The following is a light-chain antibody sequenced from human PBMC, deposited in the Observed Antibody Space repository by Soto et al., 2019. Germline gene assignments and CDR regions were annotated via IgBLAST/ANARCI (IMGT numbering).Light chain of an antibody. J-gene: IGKJ5*01. CDR2: DVS. CDR3: QHRSIWTVS. Sequence: EIVLTQSPATLSLSPGERATLSCRASQSVGTYLAWYQKKPGQSPRLLMFDVSNRATGIPARFSGSGSGTDFNLTISRLETEDFGVYDCQHRSIWTVSFGQGTRLEIK. CDR1: QSVGTY. V-gene: IGKV3-11*01.